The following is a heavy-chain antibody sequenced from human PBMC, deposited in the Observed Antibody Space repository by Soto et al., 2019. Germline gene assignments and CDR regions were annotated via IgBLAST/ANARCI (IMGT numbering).Heavy chain of an antibody. CDR2: INWNGGST. Sequence: SGGSLRLSCAASGFTFDDYGMSWVRQAPGKGLEWVSGINWNGGSTGYADSVKGRFTISRDNAKNSLYLQMNSLRAEDTALYHYAREHLRNHAFDIWGQGTMVTVSS. CDR1: GFTFDDYG. CDR3: AREHLRNHAFDI. D-gene: IGHD4-17*01. J-gene: IGHJ3*02. V-gene: IGHV3-20*01.